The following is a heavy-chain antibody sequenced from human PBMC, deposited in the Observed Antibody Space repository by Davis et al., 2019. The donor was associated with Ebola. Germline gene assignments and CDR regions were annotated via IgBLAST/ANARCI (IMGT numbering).Heavy chain of an antibody. J-gene: IGHJ4*02. D-gene: IGHD1-26*01. CDR3: AKIGGTVGYFDY. CDR2: INWNGGST. V-gene: IGHV3-20*04. CDR1: GFTFDDYA. Sequence: PGGSLRLSCTASGFTFDDYAMTWVRQAPGKGLEWVSGINWNGGSTGYVDSVKGRFTISRDNSKNTLYLQMNSLRAEDTAVYYCAKIGGTVGYFDYWGQGTLVTVSS.